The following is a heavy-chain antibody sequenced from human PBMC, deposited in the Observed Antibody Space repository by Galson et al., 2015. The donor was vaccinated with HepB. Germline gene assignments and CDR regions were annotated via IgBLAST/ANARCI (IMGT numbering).Heavy chain of an antibody. D-gene: IGHD1-26*01. CDR1: GGSVNSGGHY. J-gene: IGHJ5*02. CDR2: IHYTGIT. Sequence: LSLTCNVSGGSVNSGGHYWSWIRQHPGKGLEFIAYIHYTGITYSNPSLKSRVSISVDTSKNQFSLKLHSVTAADTAVYYCARNQGDSGTFHVGRFNPWGQGTLVAVS. CDR3: ARNQGDSGTFHVGRFNP. V-gene: IGHV4-31*03.